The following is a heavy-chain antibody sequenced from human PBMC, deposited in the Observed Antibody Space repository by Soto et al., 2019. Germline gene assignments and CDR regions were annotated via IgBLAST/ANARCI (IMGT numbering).Heavy chain of an antibody. V-gene: IGHV1-3*01. CDR3: ARDMYYDFWSVLFDY. Sequence: GASVKVSCKASGYTFTSYAMHWVRQAPGQRLGWMGWINAGNGNTKYSQKFQGRVTITRDTSASTAYMELSSLRSEDTAVYYCARDMYYDFWSVLFDYWGQGTLVTVSS. CDR2: INAGNGNT. J-gene: IGHJ4*02. CDR1: GYTFTSYA. D-gene: IGHD3-3*01.